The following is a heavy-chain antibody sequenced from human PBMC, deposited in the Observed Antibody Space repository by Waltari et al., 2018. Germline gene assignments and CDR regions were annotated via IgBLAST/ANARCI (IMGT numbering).Heavy chain of an antibody. D-gene: IGHD1-26*01. CDR3: AILGGGSYSRFLDY. Sequence: QVQLVQSGAEVKKPGSSVKVSCKASGGTFSSYAISWVRQATGQGLEWMGWMNPNSGNTGYAQKFQGRVTMTRNTSISTAYMELSSLRSEDTAVYYWAILGGGSYSRFLDYWGQGTLVTVSS. V-gene: IGHV1-8*02. J-gene: IGHJ4*02. CDR1: GGTFSSYA. CDR2: MNPNSGNT.